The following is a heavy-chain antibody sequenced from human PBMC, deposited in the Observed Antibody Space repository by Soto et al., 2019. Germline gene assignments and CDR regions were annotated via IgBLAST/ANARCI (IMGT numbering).Heavy chain of an antibody. J-gene: IGHJ5*02. D-gene: IGHD4-4*01. CDR2: ISYDGSNK. CDR1: GFTFSSYV. CDR3: ARSPTASNWFDP. Sequence: PGGSLRLSCAASGFTFSSYVLHWVRQPPGKGLEWVAIISYDGSNKYYADCVKGRFSISRDNSKNTLYLQMNSLTGEDTAVYYCARSPTASNWFDPWGQGTQVTVSS. V-gene: IGHV3-30-3*01.